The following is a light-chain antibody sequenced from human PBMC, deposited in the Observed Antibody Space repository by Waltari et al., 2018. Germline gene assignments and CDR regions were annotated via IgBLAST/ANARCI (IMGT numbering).Light chain of an antibody. V-gene: IGLV1-47*01. J-gene: IGLJ3*02. CDR1: SSHIGSQL. CDR3: AAWDDSLSGWV. Sequence: QSVLTQPPSASETPGPRVTISCSGSSSHIGSQLVYWYQQLPGTAPNLRIYRKNQRPAGVPDRFSVSNSGTSASLAISGLRSEDEADYYCAAWDDSLSGWVFGGGTKLTVL. CDR2: RKN.